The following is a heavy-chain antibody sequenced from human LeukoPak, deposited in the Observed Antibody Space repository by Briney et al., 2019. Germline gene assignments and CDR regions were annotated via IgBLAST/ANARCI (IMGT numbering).Heavy chain of an antibody. CDR1: GASFSGYS. D-gene: IGHD1-14*01. CDR2: INHSGCT. V-gene: IGHV4-34*01. CDR3: ARVGNRLNSYWYFDL. J-gene: IGHJ2*01. Sequence: SETLSLTCAVYGASFSGYSWSWIRQPPGKGLEWIGEINHSGCTNYSPSLKSRVTISVDTSKNQFSLKLSSVTAADTAVYYCARVGNRLNSYWYFDLWGRGTLVTVSS.